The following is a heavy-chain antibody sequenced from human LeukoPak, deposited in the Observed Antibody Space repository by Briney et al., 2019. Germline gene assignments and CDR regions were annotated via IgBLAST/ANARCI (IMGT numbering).Heavy chain of an antibody. D-gene: IGHD1-26*01. Sequence: ASVKVSCKVSGYTLTELSMHWVRQAPGKGLEWMGGFDPEDGETIYAQKFQGRVTMNEDTSTDTAYMGLSSLRSEDTAVYYCATHYSGSYWGQGTLVTVSS. J-gene: IGHJ4*02. V-gene: IGHV1-24*01. CDR3: ATHYSGSY. CDR2: FDPEDGET. CDR1: GYTLTELS.